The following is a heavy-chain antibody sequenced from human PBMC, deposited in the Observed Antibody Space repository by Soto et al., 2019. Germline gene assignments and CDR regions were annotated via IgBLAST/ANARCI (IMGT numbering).Heavy chain of an antibody. CDR1: GYTFTSYG. Sequence: QVQLVQSGAEVKKPGASVKVSCKASGYTFTSYGISWVRQAPGQGLEWMGWISAYNGNTNYAQKLQGRVTMTTDTSTSTAYRERRSLRSDDTAVYYCARQGRNWNETVVYYYMDVWGKGTTVTVSS. CDR3: ARQGRNWNETVVYYYMDV. CDR2: ISAYNGNT. V-gene: IGHV1-18*01. D-gene: IGHD1-1*01. J-gene: IGHJ6*03.